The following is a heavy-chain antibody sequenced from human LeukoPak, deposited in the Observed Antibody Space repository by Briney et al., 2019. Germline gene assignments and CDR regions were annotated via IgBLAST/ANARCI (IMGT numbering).Heavy chain of an antibody. D-gene: IGHD3-16*01. CDR3: ARDPSMSRGSYFDY. CDR1: GFTFSNYE. J-gene: IGHJ4*02. V-gene: IGHV3-48*03. Sequence: QPGGSLRLSCAASGFTFSNYEMNWVRQAPGKGLEWVSYISSSGSTIYYADSVKGRFTISRDNAKNSLYLQMNSLRAEDTAVYYCARDPSMSRGSYFDYLGQGTLVTVSP. CDR2: ISSSGSTI.